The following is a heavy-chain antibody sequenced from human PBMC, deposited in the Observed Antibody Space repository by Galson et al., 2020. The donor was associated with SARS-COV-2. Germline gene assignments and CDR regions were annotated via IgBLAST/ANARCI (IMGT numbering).Heavy chain of an antibody. J-gene: IGHJ6*02. Sequence: TGGSLRLSCAASGFTFSNYAMHWVRQAPGKGLEWLAVISYDATSTFYADSVKGRFTISRDNSKNALYLQMNGLRPDDTAVFYCARDPALQLWNYDYYGVDFWGQGTAVTVSS. CDR2: ISYDATST. CDR1: GFTFSNYA. D-gene: IGHD5-18*01. V-gene: IGHV3-30-3*01. CDR3: ARDPALQLWNYDYYGVDF.